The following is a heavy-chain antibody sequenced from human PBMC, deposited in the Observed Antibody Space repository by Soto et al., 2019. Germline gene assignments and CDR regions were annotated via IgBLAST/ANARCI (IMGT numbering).Heavy chain of an antibody. CDR1: VGSISSGGYS. J-gene: IGHJ4*02. Sequence: SETLSLTCAFSVGSISSGGYSCSWIRQPPWKGLEWIGYIYHSGSTYYNPSLKSRVTISVDRSKNQFSLKLSSVTAADTAVYYCASMITFGGVIATSFEYWGQGTLVTGSS. V-gene: IGHV4-30-2*01. CDR3: ASMITFGGVIATSFEY. D-gene: IGHD3-16*02. CDR2: IYHSGST.